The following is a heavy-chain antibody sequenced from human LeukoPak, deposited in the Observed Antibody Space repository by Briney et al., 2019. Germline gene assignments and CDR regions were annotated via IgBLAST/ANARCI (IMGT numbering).Heavy chain of an antibody. CDR2: ISSGGRTI. CDR3: ARDGVRDGLYFDY. J-gene: IGHJ4*02. V-gene: IGHV3-48*03. Sequence: GGSLRLSCAASGFNFSSYEMNWVRQAPGKGLEWVSAISSGGRTIYYADSVKGRFTISRDNAKNSLYLQMNSLKAEDTAIYYCARDGVRDGLYFDYWGQGTLVTVSS. D-gene: IGHD5-24*01. CDR1: GFNFSSYE.